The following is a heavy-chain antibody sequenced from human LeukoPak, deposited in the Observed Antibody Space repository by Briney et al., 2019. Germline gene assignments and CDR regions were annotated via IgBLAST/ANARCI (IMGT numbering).Heavy chain of an antibody. CDR3: ARGKIYDFWSGHNFDY. D-gene: IGHD3-3*01. Sequence: GGSLRLSCAASGFTFSSYGMHWVRQAPGKGLEWVAVIWYDGTNKYYGDSVKGRFTISRDNSKNTLYLQINRLRVEDTAVYYCARGKIYDFWSGHNFDYWGQGTLVTVSS. CDR1: GFTFSSYG. V-gene: IGHV3-33*08. J-gene: IGHJ4*02. CDR2: IWYDGTNK.